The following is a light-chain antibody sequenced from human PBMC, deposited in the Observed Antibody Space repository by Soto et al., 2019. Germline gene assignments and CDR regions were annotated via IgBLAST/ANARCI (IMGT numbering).Light chain of an antibody. V-gene: IGKV1-33*01. CDR1: QDMSNY. Sequence: DMQMTQSPSFLSASVGDRVTITCQATQDMSNYLNWYQQKPGKAPKLLIFDASSVEIGVPSRFSGSGSGTDFTFNISSLQPEDVATYYCHHYADLPLSFGRGNKEEIK. J-gene: IGKJ4*01. CDR2: DAS. CDR3: HHYADLPLS.